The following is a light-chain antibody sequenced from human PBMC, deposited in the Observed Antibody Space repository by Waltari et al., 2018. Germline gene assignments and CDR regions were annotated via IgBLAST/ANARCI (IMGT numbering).Light chain of an antibody. Sequence: EIVMTQSPATLSVSPGEGVTLSCRASQSVSGNLAWYQQRPGQAPRLLIYGASTRATGIPARFSGSGSGTEFTLTISSLQSEDFAVYYGHQYDHWPTFTFGQGTKLEI. CDR3: HQYDHWPTFT. J-gene: IGKJ2*01. V-gene: IGKV3-15*01. CDR2: GAS. CDR1: QSVSGN.